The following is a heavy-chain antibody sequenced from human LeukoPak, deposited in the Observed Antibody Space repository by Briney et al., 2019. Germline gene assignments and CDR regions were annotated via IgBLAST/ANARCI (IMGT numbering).Heavy chain of an antibody. D-gene: IGHD2/OR15-2a*01. CDR3: ARATNVGYFYYYGMDV. V-gene: IGHV4-59*01. CDR2: IYDSGIT. CDR1: GGSIKTYY. Sequence: PSETLSLTCTVSGGSIKTYYWSWIRQPPGKGLEWIGYIYDSGITTYNPFLKSRVTLSVDTSKNQFSLKLSSVTAADTAMYYCARATNVGYFYYYGMDVWGQGTTVTASS. J-gene: IGHJ6*02.